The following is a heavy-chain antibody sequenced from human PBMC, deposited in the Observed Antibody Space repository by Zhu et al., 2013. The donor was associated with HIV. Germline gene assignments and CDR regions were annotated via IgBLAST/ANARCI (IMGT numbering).Heavy chain of an antibody. V-gene: IGHV4-38-2*02. CDR3: ARDQSNPMVRGSGLEAFDI. CDR2: IYHSGST. D-gene: IGHD3-10*01. CDR1: GYSISSGYY. Sequence: VQLQESGPGLVKPSETLSLTCTVSGYSISSGYYWGWIRQPPGKGLEWIGSIYHSGSTYYNPSLKSRVTISVDKSKNQFSLKLSSVTAADTAVYYCARDQSNPMVRGSGLEAFDIWGQGTMVTVSS. J-gene: IGHJ3*02.